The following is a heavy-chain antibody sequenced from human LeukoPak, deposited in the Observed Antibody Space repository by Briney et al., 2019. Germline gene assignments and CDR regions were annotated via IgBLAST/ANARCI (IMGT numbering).Heavy chain of an antibody. J-gene: IGHJ4*02. D-gene: IGHD3-9*01. CDR2: ISGSGGST. Sequence: GGSLRLSCAASGFTFSNYAMSWVRQAPGKGLEWVSAISGSGGSTQYADSVRGRFAISRDNSKNALYLQMNSLRADDTAVYYCAKDVGIRDFDLGWDFDYWGQGTLVTVSS. CDR1: GFTFSNYA. V-gene: IGHV3-23*01. CDR3: AKDVGIRDFDLGWDFDY.